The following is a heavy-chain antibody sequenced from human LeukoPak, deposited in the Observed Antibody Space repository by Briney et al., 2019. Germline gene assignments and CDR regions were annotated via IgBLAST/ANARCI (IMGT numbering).Heavy chain of an antibody. J-gene: IGHJ4*02. CDR1: GFTFDDYG. CDR3: ARDSFLEWLQKGDY. CDR2: INWNGGST. V-gene: IGHV3-20*04. Sequence: PGGSLRLSCAASGFTFDDYGMSWVRQAPGKGLEWVSGINWNGGSTGYADSVKGRFTISRDNAKNSLYLQMNSLRAEDTAVYYCARDSFLEWLQKGDYWGQGTLVTVSS. D-gene: IGHD3-3*01.